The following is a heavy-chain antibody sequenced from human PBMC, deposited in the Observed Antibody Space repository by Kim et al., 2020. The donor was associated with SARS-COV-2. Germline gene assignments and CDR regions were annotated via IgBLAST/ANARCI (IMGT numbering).Heavy chain of an antibody. CDR1: GDSISSYYW. D-gene: IGHD3-22*01. CDR3: ARSIRGYDAFDI. V-gene: IGHV4-4*02. CDR2: IFRTGDT. Sequence: SETLSLTCGVSGDSISSYYWWSWVRQTPGKGLEWIGEIFRTGDTNYNPSLKSRVTISLDKSANHFSLQLYSVTAADTAVYYCARSIRGYDAFDIWGQGTMITVSS. J-gene: IGHJ3*02.